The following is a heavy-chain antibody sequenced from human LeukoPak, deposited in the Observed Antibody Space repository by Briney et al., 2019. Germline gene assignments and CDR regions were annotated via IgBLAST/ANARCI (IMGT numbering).Heavy chain of an antibody. Sequence: ASVKVSCKASGYTFTGYYMHWVRQAPGRGLEWMGWINPNSGATKYAQKFQGGVTMTRDTSISTAYMEVSRLRFDDTAVYYCARDGGWYQLLWWFDPWGQGTLVTVSS. CDR2: INPNSGAT. CDR3: ARDGGWYQLLWWFDP. V-gene: IGHV1-2*02. J-gene: IGHJ5*02. CDR1: GYTFTGYY. D-gene: IGHD2-2*01.